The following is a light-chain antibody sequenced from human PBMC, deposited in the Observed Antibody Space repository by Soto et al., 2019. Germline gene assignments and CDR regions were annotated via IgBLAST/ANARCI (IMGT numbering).Light chain of an antibody. V-gene: IGKV3-11*01. J-gene: IGKJ4*01. CDR3: QQHSDWRRS. Sequence: EIVLTQSPATLSLSPGERATLSCRASQSVTSYLAWYRQKPGQAPRLLIYDASNRATGIPARFRGSGSGTDFSLTISSLEPEDFAVYYCQQHSDWRRSFGGGTKVE. CDR2: DAS. CDR1: QSVTSY.